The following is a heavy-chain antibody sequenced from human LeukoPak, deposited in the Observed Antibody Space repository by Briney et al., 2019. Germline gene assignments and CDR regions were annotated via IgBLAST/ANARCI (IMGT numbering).Heavy chain of an antibody. CDR3: ARDGRYSERAFDI. Sequence: PGRSLRLSCAASGFTFSSYAMHWVRQAPGKGLEWVAVISYDGSNKYYADSVKGRFTISRDNSKNTLYLQMNSLRAEDTAVYYCARDGRYSERAFDIWGQGTMVTVSS. D-gene: IGHD1-14*01. V-gene: IGHV3-30-3*01. CDR2: ISYDGSNK. CDR1: GFTFSSYA. J-gene: IGHJ3*02.